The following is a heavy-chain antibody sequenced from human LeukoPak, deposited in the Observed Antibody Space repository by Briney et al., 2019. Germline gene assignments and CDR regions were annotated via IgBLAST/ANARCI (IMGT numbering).Heavy chain of an antibody. V-gene: IGHV4-61*02. Sequence: SENLSLTCTVSGGTISSGSYYWRWIRHPAGKGLEWIVRIYTSGSTNYNPSLKSRVTISVDTSKNQFSLKLSSVTAAYTAVYYWARDQGLRYSGSYYYYYYHMDVWGKGTTVTVSS. J-gene: IGHJ6*03. CDR3: ARDQGLRYSGSYYYYYYHMDV. D-gene: IGHD1-26*01. CDR1: GGTISSGSYY. CDR2: IYTSGST.